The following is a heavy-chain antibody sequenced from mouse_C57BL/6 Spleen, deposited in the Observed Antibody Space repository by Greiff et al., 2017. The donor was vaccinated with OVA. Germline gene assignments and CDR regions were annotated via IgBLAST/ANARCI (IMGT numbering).Heavy chain of an antibody. Sequence: VQLQQPGAELVKPGASVKMSCKASGYTFTSYWITWVKQRPGQGLEWIGDIYPGSGSTNYNEKFKSKATLTVDTSSSTAYMQLSSLTSEDSAVYYCARKPYYYGSSYEAMDDWGQGTSVTVSS. CDR3: ARKPYYYGSSYEAMDD. V-gene: IGHV1-55*01. CDR2: IYPGSGST. CDR1: GYTFTSYW. J-gene: IGHJ4*01. D-gene: IGHD1-1*01.